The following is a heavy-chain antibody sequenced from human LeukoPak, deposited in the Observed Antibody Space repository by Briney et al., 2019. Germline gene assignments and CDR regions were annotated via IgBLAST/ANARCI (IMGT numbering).Heavy chain of an antibody. J-gene: IGHJ4*02. Sequence: PSETLSLTCTVSGGSISSSSYYWGWIRQPPGKGLEWIGSIYYSGSTYYNPSLKSRVTISVDTSKNQFSLKLSSVTAADTAVYYCVVVPAAIDQPDDYWGQGTLVTVSS. CDR3: VVVPAAIDQPDDY. CDR2: IYYSGST. V-gene: IGHV4-39*07. D-gene: IGHD2-2*02. CDR1: GGSISSSSYY.